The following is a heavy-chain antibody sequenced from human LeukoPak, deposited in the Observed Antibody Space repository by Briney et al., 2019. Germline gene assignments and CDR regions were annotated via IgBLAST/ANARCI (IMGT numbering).Heavy chain of an antibody. J-gene: IGHJ3*02. CDR3: ARDRYSTNAFDI. CDR2: INPNSGGT. CDR1: GYTFTGYY. V-gene: IGHV1-2*02. Sequence: ASVKVSCKASGYTFTGYYMHWVRQAPGQGLEWMGWINPNSGGTNYAQKFQGRVTMTRDTSISTAYMELSRLRSDDTAVYYCARDRYSTNAFDIWGQGTMATVSS. D-gene: IGHD6-13*01.